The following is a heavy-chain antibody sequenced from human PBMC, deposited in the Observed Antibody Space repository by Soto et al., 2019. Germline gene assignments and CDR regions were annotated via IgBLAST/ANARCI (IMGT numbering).Heavy chain of an antibody. CDR1: GFTVSSNY. J-gene: IGHJ3*02. CDR3: ARAAYGSGYLYAFDI. Sequence: EVQLVESGGGLVQPGGSLRLSCAASGFTVSSNYMSWVRQAPGKGLEWVSVIYSGGSTYYADSVKGRFTISRHNSKNTLYLQMNSLRAEDTAVYYCARAAYGSGYLYAFDIWGQGTMVTVSS. CDR2: IYSGGST. V-gene: IGHV3-53*04. D-gene: IGHD3-10*01.